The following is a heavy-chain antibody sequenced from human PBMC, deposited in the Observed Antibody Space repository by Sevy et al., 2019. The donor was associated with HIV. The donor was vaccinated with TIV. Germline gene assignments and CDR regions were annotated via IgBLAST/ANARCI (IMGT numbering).Heavy chain of an antibody. Sequence: GGSLRLSCAASGFTFSSYAMSWVRQAPGKGLEWVSAISGSGGSTYYTDSVKGRFTISRDNSKNTRYRQMNGLRAEDTAVYYCAKAPNGYYGSGREGYYFDYWGQGTLVTVSS. CDR1: GFTFSSYA. CDR3: AKAPNGYYGSGREGYYFDY. D-gene: IGHD3-10*01. V-gene: IGHV3-23*01. CDR2: ISGSGGST. J-gene: IGHJ4*02.